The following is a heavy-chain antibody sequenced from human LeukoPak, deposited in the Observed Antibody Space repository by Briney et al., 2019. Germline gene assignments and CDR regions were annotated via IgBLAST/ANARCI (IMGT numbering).Heavy chain of an antibody. CDR2: IIPIFGTA. D-gene: IGHD4-11*01. J-gene: IGHJ5*02. Sequence: SVKVSCKASGGTFSSYAISWVRQAPGQGLEWMGGIIPIFGTANYAQKFQGRVTTTADESTSTAYMELSSLRSEDTAVYYCARAPTYSNHGRNWFDPWGQGTLVTASS. CDR3: ARAPTYSNHGRNWFDP. CDR1: GGTFSSYA. V-gene: IGHV1-69*13.